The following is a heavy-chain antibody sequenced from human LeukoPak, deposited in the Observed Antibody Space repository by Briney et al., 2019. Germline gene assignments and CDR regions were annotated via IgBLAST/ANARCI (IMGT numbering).Heavy chain of an antibody. CDR1: GFTFSDYY. CDR3: ARIRITMVRGAPPGPFDY. V-gene: IGHV3-11*04. CDR2: ISSSGSTI. Sequence: PGGSLRLSCAASGFTFSDYYMSWIRQAPGKGLEWVSYISSSGSTIYYADSVKGRFTISRDNAKNSLYLHMNSLRAEDTAVYYCARIRITMVRGAPPGPFDYWGQGTLVTVSS. D-gene: IGHD3-10*01. J-gene: IGHJ4*02.